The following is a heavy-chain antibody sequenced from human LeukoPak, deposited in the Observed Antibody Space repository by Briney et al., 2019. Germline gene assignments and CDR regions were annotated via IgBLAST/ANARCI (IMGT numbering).Heavy chain of an antibody. J-gene: IGHJ4*02. D-gene: IGHD3-22*01. Sequence: ASVKVSCKASGYTFTSHHINWVRQATGQGFEWMGWMNPESGNTDFAQKFQGRFTMTWDTSLSTAYMELSSLTSEDTAVYYCARDLSGDDYYDSSGYYDYWGQGTLVTVSS. CDR3: ARDLSGDDYYDSSGYYDY. V-gene: IGHV1-8*01. CDR1: GYTFTSHH. CDR2: MNPESGNT.